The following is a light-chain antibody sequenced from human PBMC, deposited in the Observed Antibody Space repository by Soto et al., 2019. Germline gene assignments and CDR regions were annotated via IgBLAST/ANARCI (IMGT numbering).Light chain of an antibody. CDR2: DAS. J-gene: IGKJ2*01. CDR1: QSISSW. CDR3: QQYNSYPYT. V-gene: IGKV1-5*01. Sequence: DIQMTQSPSTLSASVGDRVTITCRASQSISSWLAWYQQKPGKAPKLLIYDASSLESGVPSRFSGSGSGTEFTLTISSLQPGYFATYYCQQYNSYPYTFGQGSKVDIK.